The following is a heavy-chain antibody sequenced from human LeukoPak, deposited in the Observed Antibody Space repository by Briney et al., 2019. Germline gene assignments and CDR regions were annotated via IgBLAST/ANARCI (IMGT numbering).Heavy chain of an antibody. CDR2: INPSGGST. V-gene: IGHV1-46*01. CDR3: ARATLSDYYFNY. Sequence: GASAKVSCKASGYTFTSYYMHWVRQAPGQGLEWMGIINPSGGSTSYAQKFQGRVTMTRDTSTNTVYMELSSLRSEDTAVYFCARATLSDYYFNYWGQGTLVTVSS. CDR1: GYTFTSYY. J-gene: IGHJ4*02.